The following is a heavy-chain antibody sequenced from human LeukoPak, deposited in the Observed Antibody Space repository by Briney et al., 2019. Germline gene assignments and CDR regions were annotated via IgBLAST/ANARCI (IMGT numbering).Heavy chain of an antibody. J-gene: IGHJ4*02. CDR2: ISDSGTST. D-gene: IGHD6-6*01. Sequence: GGSLRLSCAASGFSFSSYAMTWVRQAPGKGLGWVSAISDSGTSTYYADSVKGRFSISRDNSKNTLYLQMNSLRADDTAVYYCAKEVYSSSSGFRFDYWGQGTLVTVSS. V-gene: IGHV3-23*01. CDR1: GFSFSSYA. CDR3: AKEVYSSSSGFRFDY.